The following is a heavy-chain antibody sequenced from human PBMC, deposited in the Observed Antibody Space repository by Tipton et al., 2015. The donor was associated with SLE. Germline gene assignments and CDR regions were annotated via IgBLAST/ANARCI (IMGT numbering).Heavy chain of an antibody. D-gene: IGHD3-10*01. J-gene: IGHJ4*02. CDR2: ISWDSGRI. CDR1: GFAFEDYA. V-gene: IGHV3-9*01. CDR3: AKDISRGHIYYKDFDF. Sequence: RSLRLSCAAFGFAFEDYAMHWVRQVPGKGLEWVSGISWDSGRIAYADSVKGRFTISRDNAKNSLYLQMNSLRAEDTALYYCAKDISRGHIYYKDFDFWGQGTLVSVSS.